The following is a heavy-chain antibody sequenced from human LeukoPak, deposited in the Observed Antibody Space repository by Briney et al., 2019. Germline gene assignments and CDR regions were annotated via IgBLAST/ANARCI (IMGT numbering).Heavy chain of an antibody. V-gene: IGHV4-34*01. D-gene: IGHD6-19*01. J-gene: IGHJ4*02. Sequence: SETLSLTCAVYGGSFSGYYWSWIRQPPGKGLEWIGEINHSGSTNYNPSLKSRVTISVDTSKNQFSLKLSSVTAADTAVYYRARGVGGKQWLVPKYYFDYWGQGTLVTVSS. CDR3: ARGVGGKQWLVPKYYFDY. CDR1: GGSFSGYY. CDR2: INHSGST.